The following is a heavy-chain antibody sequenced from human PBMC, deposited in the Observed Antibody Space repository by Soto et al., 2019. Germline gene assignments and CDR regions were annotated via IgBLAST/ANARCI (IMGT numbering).Heavy chain of an antibody. Sequence: PSETLSLTCTASGGSISSYYWSWIRQPPGKGLEWIGYIYYSGSTNYNPSLKSRVTISVDTSKNQFSLKLSSVTAADTAVYYCARVVVAVADYWGQGSLVIVSS. J-gene: IGHJ4*02. V-gene: IGHV4-59*01. D-gene: IGHD2-15*01. CDR1: GGSISSYY. CDR3: ARVVVAVADY. CDR2: IYYSGST.